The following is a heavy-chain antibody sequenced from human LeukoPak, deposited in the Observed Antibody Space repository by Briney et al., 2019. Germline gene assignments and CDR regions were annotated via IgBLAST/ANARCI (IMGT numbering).Heavy chain of an antibody. V-gene: IGHV1-18*01. CDR3: ARDSGSYYIGNIGY. CDR1: GYTFTSYG. Sequence: AASVKVSCKASGYTFTSYGISWVRQAPGQGLEWMGWISAYNGNTNYAQKLQGRVTMTTDTSTSTAYMELRSLRSDDTAVYYCARDSGSYYIGNIGYWGQGTLVTVSS. CDR2: ISAYNGNT. D-gene: IGHD1-26*01. J-gene: IGHJ4*02.